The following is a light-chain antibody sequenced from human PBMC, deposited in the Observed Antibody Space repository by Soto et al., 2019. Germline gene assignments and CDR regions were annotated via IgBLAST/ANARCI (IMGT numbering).Light chain of an antibody. V-gene: IGKV1-39*01. Sequence: DIQLTQSPSSLSASVGDRATITCRASQSISNYLNWYQHQPGRAPKLLIYGASTLQGGVPVRFSGSGSGTEFTLTISSLQPGDFATYYFQQSYSSPLTFGGGTNLEIK. CDR1: QSISNY. J-gene: IGKJ4*02. CDR2: GAS. CDR3: QQSYSSPLT.